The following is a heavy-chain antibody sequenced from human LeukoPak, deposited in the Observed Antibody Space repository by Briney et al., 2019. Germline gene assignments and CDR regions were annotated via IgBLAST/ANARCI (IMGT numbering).Heavy chain of an antibody. V-gene: IGHV3-9*01. CDR3: AKDKTSRVGYNFDY. CDR1: GFTFDDYA. CDR2: ISWNSGSI. Sequence: PGGSLRLSCAASGFTFDDYAMHWVRQAPGKGQEWVSGISWNSGSIGYADSVKGRFTISRDNAKNSLYLQMNSLRAEDTALYYCAKDKTSRVGYNFDYWGQGTLVTVSS. J-gene: IGHJ4*02. D-gene: IGHD5-24*01.